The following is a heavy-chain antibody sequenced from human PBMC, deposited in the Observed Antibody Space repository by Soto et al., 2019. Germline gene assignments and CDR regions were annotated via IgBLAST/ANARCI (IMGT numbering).Heavy chain of an antibody. J-gene: IGHJ5*01. CDR3: ARDRESSAGGYNWFDS. CDR1: GGTFSRYA. V-gene: IGHV1-69*06. Sequence: SVKVSCKASGGTFSRYAISWVRQAPGQGLEWMGGIIPIFGTANYAQKFQGRVTITADKSTSTAYMELSSLRSEDTAVYYCARDRESSAGGYNWFDSWGQGTLVTVSS. D-gene: IGHD6-13*01. CDR2: IIPIFGTA.